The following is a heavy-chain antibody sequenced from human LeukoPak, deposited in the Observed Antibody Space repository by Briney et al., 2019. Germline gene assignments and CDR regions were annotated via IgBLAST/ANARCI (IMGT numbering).Heavy chain of an antibody. CDR3: ARVGKWVNVLRFLEWPAHFDY. Sequence: SETLSLTCTVSGGSISSSSYYWSWIRQPPGKGLEWIGEINHSGSTNYNPSLKSRVTISVDTSKNQFSLKLSSVTAADTAVYYCARVGKWVNVLRFLEWPAHFDYWGQGTLVTVSS. V-gene: IGHV4-39*07. CDR2: INHSGST. CDR1: GGSISSSSYY. D-gene: IGHD3-3*01. J-gene: IGHJ4*02.